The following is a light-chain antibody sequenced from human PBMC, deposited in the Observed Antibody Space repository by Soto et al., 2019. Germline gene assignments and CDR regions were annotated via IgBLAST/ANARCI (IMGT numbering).Light chain of an antibody. CDR3: SSYAGSNNLGV. CDR2: EVS. Sequence: QSALTQPPSASGSHGQSVTISCTGTSSDIGGYNYVSWYQHHPGKAPKVMIYEVSKRPSGVPDRFSGSKSGNTASLTVSGLQPEDEADYYCSSYAGSNNLGVFGGGTKLTVL. CDR1: SSDIGGYNY. V-gene: IGLV2-8*01. J-gene: IGLJ3*02.